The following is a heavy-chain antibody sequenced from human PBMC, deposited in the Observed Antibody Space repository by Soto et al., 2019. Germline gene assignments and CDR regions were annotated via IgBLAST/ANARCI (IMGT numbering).Heavy chain of an antibody. V-gene: IGHV4-39*01. CDR3: ASGLSFVVINFGSYGMDV. CDR1: GGSISSSSYY. Sequence: SETLSLTCTVSGGSISSSSYYWGWIRQPPGKGLEWIGSIYYSGSTYYNPSLKSRVTISVDTSKNQFSLKLSSVTAADTAVYYCASGLSFVVINFGSYGMDVWGQGTTVTVSS. D-gene: IGHD3-22*01. CDR2: IYYSGST. J-gene: IGHJ6*02.